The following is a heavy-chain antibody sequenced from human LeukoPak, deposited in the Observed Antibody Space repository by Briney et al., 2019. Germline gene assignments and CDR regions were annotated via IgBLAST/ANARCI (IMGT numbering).Heavy chain of an antibody. J-gene: IGHJ4*02. D-gene: IGHD6-19*01. CDR1: GFTFDNYA. CDR2: ISWDSGSI. V-gene: IGHV3-9*01. CDR3: ARDIFSVAGPDLDC. Sequence: PGWSLRLSCAASGFTFDNYAMHWVRQTPGKGLEWVPGISWDSGSINYADSVKGRFTISRDNAKNSLFLQMNSVRTEDTALYYCARDIFSVAGPDLDCWGQGTQVTVSS.